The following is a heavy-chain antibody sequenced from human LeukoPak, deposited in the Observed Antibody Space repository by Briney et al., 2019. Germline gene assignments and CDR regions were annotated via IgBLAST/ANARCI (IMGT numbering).Heavy chain of an antibody. CDR3: ARERDDYVWGSYRHYYFYY. CDR2: INHSGST. J-gene: IGHJ4*02. D-gene: IGHD3-16*02. V-gene: IGHV4-34*01. CDR1: GGSFSGYC. Sequence: SETLSLTCAVYGGSFSGYCWSWIRQPPGKGLEWIGEINHSGSTNYNPSLKSRVTISVDTSKNQFSLKLSSVTAADTAVYYCARERDDYVWGSYRHYYFYYWGQGTLVTVSS.